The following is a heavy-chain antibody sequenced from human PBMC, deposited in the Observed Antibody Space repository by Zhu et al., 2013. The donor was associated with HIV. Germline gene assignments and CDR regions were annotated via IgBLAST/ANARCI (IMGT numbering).Heavy chain of an antibody. CDR2: ISTYNGNT. CDR3: ARDLRSPLGTSPGYFDL. Sequence: QVQLVQSGAEVKKPGASVKVSCKASGYTFTSYGISWVRQAPGQGLEWMGWISTYNGNTNYAQKVQGRVTMTTDTSTSTAYMELRSLRSDDTAVYYCARDLRSPLGTSPGYFDLWGRGTLVTVSS. V-gene: IGHV1-18*01. J-gene: IGHJ2*01. CDR1: GYTFTSYG.